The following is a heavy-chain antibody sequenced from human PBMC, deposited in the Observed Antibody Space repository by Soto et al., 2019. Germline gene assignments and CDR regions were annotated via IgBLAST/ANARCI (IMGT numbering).Heavy chain of an antibody. CDR3: ARVHYYDSSGYYL. Sequence: GGSLRLSCAAFGFTFSSYSMNWVRQAPGKGLEWVSSISSSSSYIYYADSVKGRFIISRDNAKNSLYLQMNSLRAEDMAVYYCARVHYYDSSGYYLWGQGTLVTVSS. J-gene: IGHJ4*02. CDR2: ISSSSSYI. V-gene: IGHV3-21*01. CDR1: GFTFSSYS. D-gene: IGHD3-22*01.